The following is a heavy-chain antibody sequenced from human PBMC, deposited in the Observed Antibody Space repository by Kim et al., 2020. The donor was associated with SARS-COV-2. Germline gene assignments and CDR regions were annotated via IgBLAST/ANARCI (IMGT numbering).Heavy chain of an antibody. V-gene: IGHV3-21*01. Sequence: GGSLRLSCAASGFTFSSYSMNWVRQAPGKGLEWVSSISSSSSYIYYADSVKGRFTISRDNAKNSLYLQMNSLRAEDTAVYYCARVFGSSGYYVGHYFDYWGQGTLVTVSS. CDR1: GFTFSSYS. D-gene: IGHD3-22*01. CDR2: ISSSSSYI. CDR3: ARVFGSSGYYVGHYFDY. J-gene: IGHJ4*02.